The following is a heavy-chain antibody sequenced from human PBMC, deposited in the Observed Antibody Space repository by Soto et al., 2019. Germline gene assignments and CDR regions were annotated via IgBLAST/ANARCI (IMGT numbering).Heavy chain of an antibody. V-gene: IGHV4-4*02. CDR1: GGSISSSNW. D-gene: IGHD6-13*01. CDR2: IYHSGST. Sequence: QVQLQESGPGLVKPSGTLSLTCAVSGGSISSSNWWSWVRQPPGKGLEWMVEIYHSGSTNYNPSLKSRVTISVDKSKNQFSLKLSSVTAADTAVYYCAREIYYGSSWRENYFDYWGQGTLVTVSS. CDR3: AREIYYGSSWRENYFDY. J-gene: IGHJ4*02.